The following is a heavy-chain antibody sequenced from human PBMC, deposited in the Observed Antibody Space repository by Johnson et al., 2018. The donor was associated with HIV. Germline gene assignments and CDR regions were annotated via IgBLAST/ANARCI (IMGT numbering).Heavy chain of an antibody. D-gene: IGHD3-16*01. V-gene: IGHV3-53*01. CDR3: ARDAIRFGGVEFGESVGDAFDI. CDR2: LYSGGRT. CDR1: EFTVSSNY. J-gene: IGHJ3*02. Sequence: VQLVESGGGLIQPGGSLRLSCAASEFTVSSNYMSWVRQAPGKGLEWVSVLYSGGRTFYADSVKGRFTISRDNSKNTLYLQMNSLRAEDTAVYYCARDAIRFGGVEFGESVGDAFDIWGQGTMVTVSS.